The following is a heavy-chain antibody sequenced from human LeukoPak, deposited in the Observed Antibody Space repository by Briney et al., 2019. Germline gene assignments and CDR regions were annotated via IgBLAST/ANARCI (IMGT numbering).Heavy chain of an antibody. CDR3: TRDHVEAGLGYFDY. D-gene: IGHD5-24*01. CDR1: GFTFGDYA. V-gene: IGHV3-49*04. J-gene: IGHJ4*02. CDR2: IRSKAYGGTT. Sequence: GGSLRISCTASGFTFGDYAMSGVRQAPGKGLEWVGFIRSKAYGGTTEYAASVKGRFTISRDDSKSIAYLQMNSLKTEDTAVYYCTRDHVEAGLGYFDYWGQGTLVTVSS.